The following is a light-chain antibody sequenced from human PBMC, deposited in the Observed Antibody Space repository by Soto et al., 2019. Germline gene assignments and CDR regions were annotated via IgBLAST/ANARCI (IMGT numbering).Light chain of an antibody. Sequence: DIQMTQSPSSLSASVGDRVTITCRASQSVNTYLHWYQQKAGQGPKLLVYAASNLQSGVPSRVSGRGSGTDFTITVDSLPPQDFAPSYCQQGHSNAWTFGQGTTVDI. CDR1: QSVNTY. CDR3: QQGHSNAWT. J-gene: IGKJ1*01. V-gene: IGKV1-39*01. CDR2: AAS.